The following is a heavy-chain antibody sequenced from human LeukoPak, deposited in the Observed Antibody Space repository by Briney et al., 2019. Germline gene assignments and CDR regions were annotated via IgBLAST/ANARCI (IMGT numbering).Heavy chain of an antibody. CDR1: GYTFAKYA. J-gene: IGHJ6*02. CDR3: ARSILVVPVASHYNYGVDV. V-gene: IGHV1-3*01. CDR2: INAGNGNT. D-gene: IGHD2-2*01. Sequence: VASVKVPFKASGYTFAKYAIHWVRQAPGQRLEWMGWINAGNGNTRYSQKFQGGVTITRDTSASTAYMELSSLRSEDTAVYYCARSILVVPVASHYNYGVDVWGHGTTVTVSS.